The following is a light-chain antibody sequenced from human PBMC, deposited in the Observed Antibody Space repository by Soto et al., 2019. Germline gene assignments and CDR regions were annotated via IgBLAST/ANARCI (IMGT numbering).Light chain of an antibody. CDR2: GAS. CDR3: QQRSNWPPWT. Sequence: DIVLTQSPATLSLSPGERATLTCRASQSVSSFLAWYQQKPGQAPRLLIYGASIRATGIPARFSSSGSGTDFTLTISSLEPEDFAVYYCQQRSNWPPWTFGQGTKVDIK. V-gene: IGKV3-11*01. CDR1: QSVSSF. J-gene: IGKJ1*01.